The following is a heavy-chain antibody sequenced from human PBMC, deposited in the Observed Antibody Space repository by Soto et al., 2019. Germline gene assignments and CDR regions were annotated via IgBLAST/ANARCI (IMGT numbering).Heavy chain of an antibody. CDR3: ARDWVVLLWFGESFDGMDV. Sequence: GSLRLSCAASGFTFSSYSMNWVRQAPGKGLEWVSSISSSSSYIYYADSVKGRFTISRDNAKNSLYLQMNSLRAEDTAVYYCARDWVVLLWFGESFDGMDVWGQGTTVTVSS. J-gene: IGHJ6*02. D-gene: IGHD3-10*01. CDR2: ISSSSSYI. CDR1: GFTFSSYS. V-gene: IGHV3-21*01.